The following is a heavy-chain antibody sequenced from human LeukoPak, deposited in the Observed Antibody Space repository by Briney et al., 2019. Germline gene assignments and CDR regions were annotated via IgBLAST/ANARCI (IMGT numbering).Heavy chain of an antibody. Sequence: SETLSLTCTVSVGSISSFYWSWIRQPPGKGLEWIGYIYYSGSTNYNPSLKSRVTISVDTSKNQFSLKLSSVTAAGTAVYYCARERHCSGGSCYWDAFDIWGQGTMVTVSS. J-gene: IGHJ3*02. CDR3: ARERHCSGGSCYWDAFDI. V-gene: IGHV4-59*01. D-gene: IGHD2-15*01. CDR1: VGSISSFY. CDR2: IYYSGST.